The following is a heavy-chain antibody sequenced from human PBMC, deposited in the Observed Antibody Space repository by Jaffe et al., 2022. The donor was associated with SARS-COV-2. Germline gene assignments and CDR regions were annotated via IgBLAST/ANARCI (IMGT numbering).Heavy chain of an antibody. D-gene: IGHD6-13*01. CDR3: AKEAEVAAAGSLWYFDL. CDR2: IYHSGTT. V-gene: IGHV4-59*01. CDR1: GGSIRSYY. J-gene: IGHJ2*01. Sequence: QVQLQESGPGLVKPSETLSLTCTVSGGSIRSYYWSWIRQSPGKGLEWIGYIYHSGTTNYNPSLKGRVTMSVDTSKSQLSLKLRSVTAADTAVYYCAKEAEVAAAGSLWYFDLWGRGTLVTVSS.